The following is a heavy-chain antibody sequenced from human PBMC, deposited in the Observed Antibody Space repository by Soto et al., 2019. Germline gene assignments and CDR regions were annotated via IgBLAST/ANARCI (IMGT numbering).Heavy chain of an antibody. V-gene: IGHV4-59*08. Sequence: QVQLQAAGPALVKPSETLSLTCTVCGGAINSYYWSWIRQPPGKGLEWIGYIYYMGSTNYNPSLRGQDAISIDTSKIHFSLKLRSVPAADTAVYYCARFYGLDPFDIWGQRTMVTVSS. CDR1: GGAINSYY. D-gene: IGHD4-17*01. CDR2: IYYMGST. CDR3: ARFYGLDPFDI. J-gene: IGHJ3*02.